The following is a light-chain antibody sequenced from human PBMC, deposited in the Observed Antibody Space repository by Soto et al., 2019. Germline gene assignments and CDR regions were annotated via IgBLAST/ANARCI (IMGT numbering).Light chain of an antibody. CDR2: DGS. J-gene: IGLJ2*01. Sequence: QSALTQPASVSGSPGQSITISCTGTSSDVGGYNYVSWYQQHPGKAPKLMIYDGSNRPSGVSNRFSGSKSGNTASLTISGLQDADEAAYYCSSYTSSSTPVVFGGGTKLTVL. CDR1: SSDVGGYNY. V-gene: IGLV2-14*01. CDR3: SSYTSSSTPVV.